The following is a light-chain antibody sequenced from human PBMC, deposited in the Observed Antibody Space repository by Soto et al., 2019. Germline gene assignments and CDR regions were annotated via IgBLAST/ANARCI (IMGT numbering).Light chain of an antibody. V-gene: IGKV3-15*01. CDR3: QQYNKWPLT. J-gene: IGKJ4*01. CDR2: VAS. CDR1: QTVSNN. Sequence: EIVMTQSPATLSVSPGEKATLSCRASQTVSNNLAWYQQKPGQAPRLLIYVASTRATGIPDRFSGSGSGTEFTLTISSLQSEDFAVYYCQQYNKWPLTFGGGTKVETK.